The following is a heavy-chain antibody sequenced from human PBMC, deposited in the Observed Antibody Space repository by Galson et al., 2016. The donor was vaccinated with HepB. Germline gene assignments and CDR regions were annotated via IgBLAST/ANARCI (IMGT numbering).Heavy chain of an antibody. CDR2: IYWDDTK. CDR3: IHSDEYDYRSGRSYSYYMDV. Sequence: PALVKPTQTLTLTRTFSGFSLSTSGVGVAWIRQPPGKALEWLAVIYWDDTKRYRPSLKSRLTITKDTSKNQVVLTMTNMDPVDTATYYCIHSDEYDYRSGRSYSYYMDVWGKGTTVTVSS. D-gene: IGHD3-10*01. J-gene: IGHJ6*03. V-gene: IGHV2-5*02. CDR1: GFSLSTSGVG.